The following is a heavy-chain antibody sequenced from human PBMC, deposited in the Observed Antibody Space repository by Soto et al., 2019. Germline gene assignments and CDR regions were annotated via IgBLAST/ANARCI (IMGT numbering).Heavy chain of an antibody. CDR3: ARELGDGDYPWYFDL. CDR1: GFTFSSYS. Sequence: EVQLVESGGGLVKPGGSLRLSCAASGFTFSSYSMNWVRQAPGKGLEWVSSISSSSSYIYYADSVKGRFTISRDNAKNPLYLQMNSMKAEDTAVYYCARELGDGDYPWYFDLWGRGTLVTVSS. J-gene: IGHJ2*01. CDR2: ISSSSSYI. V-gene: IGHV3-21*01. D-gene: IGHD4-17*01.